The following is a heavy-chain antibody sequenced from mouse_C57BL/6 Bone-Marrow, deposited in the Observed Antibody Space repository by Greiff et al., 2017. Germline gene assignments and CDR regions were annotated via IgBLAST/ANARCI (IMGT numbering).Heavy chain of an antibody. D-gene: IGHD1-1*01. V-gene: IGHV5-4*01. Sequence: EVHLVESGGGLVKPGGSLKLSCAASGFTFSSYAMSWVRQTPEKRLEWVATISDGGSYTYYPDNVKGRFTISRDNAKNNLYRQMSHLKSEDTAMYYCARDRVITTVVATPAWFAYWGQGTLVTVSA. CDR2: ISDGGSYT. CDR3: ARDRVITTVVATPAWFAY. CDR1: GFTFSSYA. J-gene: IGHJ3*01.